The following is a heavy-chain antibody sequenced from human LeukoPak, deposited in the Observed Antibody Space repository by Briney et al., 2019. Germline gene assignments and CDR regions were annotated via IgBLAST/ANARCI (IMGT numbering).Heavy chain of an antibody. CDR3: ASLEEYGSTHY. J-gene: IGHJ4*02. Sequence: SETLSLNCTVSGASVFNHYWSWIRQPPGKRLEWIGYIYHSERTKYNPSLQSRVTISVDTSESQFSLKLSSVTAADTAVYYCASLEEYGSTHYWGQGILVAVSS. CDR2: IYHSERT. CDR1: GASVFNHY. D-gene: IGHD1-1*01. V-gene: IGHV4-59*02.